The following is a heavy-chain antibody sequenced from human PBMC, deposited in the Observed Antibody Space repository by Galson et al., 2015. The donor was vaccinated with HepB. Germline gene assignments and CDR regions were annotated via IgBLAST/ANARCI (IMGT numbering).Heavy chain of an antibody. CDR1: GFTFSSYA. D-gene: IGHD2-2*01. V-gene: IGHV3-30*04. J-gene: IGHJ6*02. Sequence: SLRLSCAASGFTFSSYAMHWVRQAPGKGLEWVAVISYDGSNKYYADSVKGRFTISRDNSKNTLYLQMNSLRAEDTAVYYCARDIVVVPATYYYYYYGMDVWGQGTTVTVSS. CDR2: ISYDGSNK. CDR3: ARDIVVVPATYYYYYYGMDV.